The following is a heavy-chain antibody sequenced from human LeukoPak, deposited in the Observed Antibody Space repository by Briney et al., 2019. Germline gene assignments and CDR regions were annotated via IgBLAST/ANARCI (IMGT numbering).Heavy chain of an antibody. D-gene: IGHD4-17*01. V-gene: IGHV3-23*01. Sequence: PGGSLRLSCAGSGFTFRNYAMTWVRQAPGKGLEWVSAISPSDGRAYYANSVKGRFTISRDNSRNTLFLQMNSLRAEDTAVYYCAKDYGDYWGQGTLVTVSS. CDR3: AKDYGDY. CDR1: GFTFRNYA. CDR2: ISPSDGRA. J-gene: IGHJ4*02.